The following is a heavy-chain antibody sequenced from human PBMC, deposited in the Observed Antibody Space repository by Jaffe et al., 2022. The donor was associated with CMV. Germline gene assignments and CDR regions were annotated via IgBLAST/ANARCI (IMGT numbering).Heavy chain of an antibody. CDR2: INPSGGST. D-gene: IGHD6-6*01. CDR1: GYTFTSYY. V-gene: IGHV1-46*01. J-gene: IGHJ5*02. Sequence: QVQLVQSGAEVKKPGASVKVSCKASGYTFTSYYMHWVRQAPGQGLEWMGIINPSGGSTSYAQKFQGRVTMTRDTSTSTVYMELSSLRSEDTAVYYCARGVGQLALYNWFDPWGQGTLVTVSS. CDR3: ARGVGQLALYNWFDP.